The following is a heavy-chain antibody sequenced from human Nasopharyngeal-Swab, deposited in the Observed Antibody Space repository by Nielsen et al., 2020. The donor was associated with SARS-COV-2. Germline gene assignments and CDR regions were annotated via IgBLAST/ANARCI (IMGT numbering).Heavy chain of an antibody. Sequence: SLKISCATSGFTFRAYTMNWVRQAPGKGLEWVAGIRYNSSSITYAVSVRGRFTISRDNARNFLYLQMNSLRREDTALYYCAKATVGTTSRGWGALDKWGQGTLVTVTS. D-gene: IGHD7-27*01. CDR1: GFTFRAYT. J-gene: IGHJ4*02. CDR2: IRYNSSSI. CDR3: AKATVGTTSRGWGALDK. V-gene: IGHV3-9*01.